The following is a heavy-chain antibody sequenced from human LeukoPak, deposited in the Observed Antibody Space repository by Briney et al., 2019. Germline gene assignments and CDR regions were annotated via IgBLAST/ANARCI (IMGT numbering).Heavy chain of an antibody. Sequence: PGGSLRLSCSASGFTFSRYVMHWVRQAPGKGLEYVSSINGNGGTRYYADPVKGRFTISRDNSKNTVYLQMSSLRTEDTAVYYCPQWVDRVGFDYWGQGTLVTVSS. V-gene: IGHV3-64D*06. CDR3: PQWVDRVGFDY. J-gene: IGHJ4*02. CDR1: GFTFSRYV. D-gene: IGHD6-19*01. CDR2: INGNGGTR.